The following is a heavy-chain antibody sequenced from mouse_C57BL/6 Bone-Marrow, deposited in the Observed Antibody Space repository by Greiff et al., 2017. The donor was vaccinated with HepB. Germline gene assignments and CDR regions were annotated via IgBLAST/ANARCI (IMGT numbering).Heavy chain of an antibody. V-gene: IGHV14-1*01. CDR2: IDPEDGDT. D-gene: IGHD1-1*01. Sequence: EVQLQQSGAELVRPGASVKLSCTASGFNIKDYYMHWVKQRPEQGLEWIGRIDPEDGDTEYAPKFQGKATMTADTSSNTAYLQLSSLTSEDTAVYYCTTEGTTVVPYFDYWGQGTTLTVSS. CDR3: TTEGTTVVPYFDY. CDR1: GFNIKDYY. J-gene: IGHJ2*01.